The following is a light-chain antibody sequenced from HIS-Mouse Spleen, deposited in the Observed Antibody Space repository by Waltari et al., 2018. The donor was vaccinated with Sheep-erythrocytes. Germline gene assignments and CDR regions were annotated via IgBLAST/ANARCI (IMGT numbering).Light chain of an antibody. J-gene: IGKJ3*01. CDR2: AAS. Sequence: IQMTQSPSPLPPSVGARVTIPSRPGQSIRSYLNWYKQKPGKAPKLLIYAASSLQSGVLSRFSGSRSGTDFTLTISSLQPDDFATYYCQQRYSTPQFTFGHGTKVDIK. V-gene: IGKV1-39*01. CDR3: QQRYSTPQFT. CDR1: QSIRSY.